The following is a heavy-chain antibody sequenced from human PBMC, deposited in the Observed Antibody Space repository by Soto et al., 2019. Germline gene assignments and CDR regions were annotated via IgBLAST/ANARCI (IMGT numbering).Heavy chain of an antibody. V-gene: IGHV3-23*01. J-gene: IGHJ6*03. CDR3: AKGSSSTQFLNYYFYHMDV. Sequence: LLESGGGLVQPGGSLRLSCVASGLSFPNYAMNWVRQAPGKGLEWVSGIGGSGAYTYYADSVKGRFTISRDNSKNTVYLQMNSLRGEDMAVYYCAKGSSSTQFLNYYFYHMDVWGKGTTVSVSS. CDR2: IGGSGAYT. CDR1: GLSFPNYA. D-gene: IGHD2-2*01.